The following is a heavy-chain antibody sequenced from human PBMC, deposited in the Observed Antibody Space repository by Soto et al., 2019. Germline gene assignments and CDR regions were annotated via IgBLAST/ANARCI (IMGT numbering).Heavy chain of an antibody. V-gene: IGHV4-59*08. CDR2: IYYSGTT. CDR1: GGSISSYH. D-gene: IGHD2-8*01. CDR3: ARHRGMGLFDY. J-gene: IGHJ4*02. Sequence: VQLQESGPGLVKPSKTLSLTCTVSGGSISSYHWTWIRQAPGKGLEWIGNIYYSGTTNYNPSLKSRVTISIDTSKKQFSLKLSSVTAADTAVYYCARHRGMGLFDYWGQGTLVTVSS.